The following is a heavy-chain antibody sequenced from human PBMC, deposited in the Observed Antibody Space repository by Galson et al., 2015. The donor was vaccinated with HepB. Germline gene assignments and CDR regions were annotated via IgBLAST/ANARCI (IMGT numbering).Heavy chain of an antibody. V-gene: IGHV1-69*02. CDR1: GGTFSSYT. Sequence: SVKVSCKASGGTFSSYTISWVRQAPGQGLEWMGRIIPILGIANYAQKFQGRVTITADKSTSTAYMELSSLRSEDTAVYYCARGWPRDGYNYGGDHWGQGTLVTVSS. CDR3: ARGWPRDGYNYGGDH. CDR2: IIPILGIA. D-gene: IGHD5-24*01. J-gene: IGHJ4*02.